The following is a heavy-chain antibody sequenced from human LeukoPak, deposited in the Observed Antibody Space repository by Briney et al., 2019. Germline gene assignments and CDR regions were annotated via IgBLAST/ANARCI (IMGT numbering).Heavy chain of an antibody. CDR2: INHSGST. V-gene: IGHV4-34*01. CDR3: ARKTSGYYVFDY. D-gene: IGHD3-3*01. J-gene: IGHJ4*02. CDR1: GGSFSGYY. Sequence: PSETLSLTCAVYGGSFSGYYWSWIRQPPGKGLEWIGEINHSGSTNYNPSLKSRVTISVDTSKNQFSLKLSSVTAADTAVYYCARKTSGYYVFDYWGQGTLVTVSS.